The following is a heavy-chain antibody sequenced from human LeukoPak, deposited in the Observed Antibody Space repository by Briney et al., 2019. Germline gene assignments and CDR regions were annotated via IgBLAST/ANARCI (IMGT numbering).Heavy chain of an antibody. CDR1: GYSFSGHY. D-gene: IGHD3-10*01. CDR3: ARARRITMVRGDLYYFDY. Sequence: EASVKVSCKASGYSFSGHYIHWVRQAPGQGLEWMGWINPNSGDTNSSPNFQGRATMTRDTSISTAYMELSRLRSDDTAVYYCARARRITMVRGDLYYFDYWGQGTLVTVSS. CDR2: INPNSGDT. J-gene: IGHJ4*02. V-gene: IGHV1-2*02.